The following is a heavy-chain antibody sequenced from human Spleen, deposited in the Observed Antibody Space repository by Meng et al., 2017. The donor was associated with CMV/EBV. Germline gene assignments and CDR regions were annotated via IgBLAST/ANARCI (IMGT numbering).Heavy chain of an antibody. CDR1: GFTFNTYH. Sequence: GESLKISCAASGFTFNTYHMHWVRQAPGKGLEWVGFIRSKAYGGTTEYAASVKGRFTISRDDSKSIAYLQMNSLKTEDTAVYYCTRGESLRFLEWFLYYFDYWGQGTLVTVSS. D-gene: IGHD3-3*01. V-gene: IGHV3-49*02. CDR3: TRGESLRFLEWFLYYFDY. J-gene: IGHJ4*02. CDR2: IRSKAYGGTT.